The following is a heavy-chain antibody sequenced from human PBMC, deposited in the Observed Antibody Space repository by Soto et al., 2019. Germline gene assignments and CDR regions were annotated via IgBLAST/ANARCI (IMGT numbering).Heavy chain of an antibody. Sequence: PGESLKISCKTSGYSFTSYWISWVRQMPGKGLEWMGRIDPSDSYTNYSPSFQGHVTISADKSISTAYLQWSSLKASDTAMYYCARQSSYCCDSSGYSGYYGMDVWGQGTTVTVSS. J-gene: IGHJ6*02. CDR2: IDPSDSYT. D-gene: IGHD3-22*01. CDR1: GYSFTSYW. CDR3: ARQSSYCCDSSGYSGYYGMDV. V-gene: IGHV5-10-1*01.